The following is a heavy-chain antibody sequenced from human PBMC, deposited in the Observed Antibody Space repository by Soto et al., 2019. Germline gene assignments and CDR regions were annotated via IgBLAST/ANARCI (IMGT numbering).Heavy chain of an antibody. V-gene: IGHV1-24*01. J-gene: IGHJ2*01. CDR3: ATFCSSTSCDYWYFDL. D-gene: IGHD2-2*01. CDR2: FDPEDGET. CDR1: GYTLTELS. Sequence: QVQLVQSGAEVKKPGASVKVSCKVSGYTLTELSMHWVRQAPGKGLEWMGGFDPEDGETIYAQKFQGRVTMTEDTSTDTAYMELSSLRSEDTAVYYCATFCSSTSCDYWYFDLWGRGTLVTVSS.